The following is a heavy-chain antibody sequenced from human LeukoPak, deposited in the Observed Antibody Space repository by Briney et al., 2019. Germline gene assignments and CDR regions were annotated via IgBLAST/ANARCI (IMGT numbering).Heavy chain of an antibody. D-gene: IGHD6-19*01. V-gene: IGHV1-2*02. CDR1: GYTFTGYY. CDR3: ARSVVAGSGNFDY. Sequence: ASVKVSCKASGYTFTGYYTHWVRQAPGQGLEWMGWINPNSGGTKTAQTFQGRVTMTRDTSISTAYMELSRLRSDDTAVYFCARSVVAGSGNFDYWGQGTLVTVSS. J-gene: IGHJ4*02. CDR2: INPNSGGT.